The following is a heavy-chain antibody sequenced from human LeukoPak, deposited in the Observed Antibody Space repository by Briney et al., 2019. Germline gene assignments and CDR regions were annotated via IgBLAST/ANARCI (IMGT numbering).Heavy chain of an antibody. CDR1: GFTFSSYT. CDR3: ARGGYAGKDY. Sequence: GGSLRLSCAASGFTFSSYTMNWVRQAPGKGLEWVSSISSSSSYIHYADSVKGRFTISRDNAKNSLYLQMNSLRAEDTAVYYCARGGYAGKDYWGQGTLVTVSS. V-gene: IGHV3-21*01. CDR2: ISSSSSYI. D-gene: IGHD5-12*01. J-gene: IGHJ4*02.